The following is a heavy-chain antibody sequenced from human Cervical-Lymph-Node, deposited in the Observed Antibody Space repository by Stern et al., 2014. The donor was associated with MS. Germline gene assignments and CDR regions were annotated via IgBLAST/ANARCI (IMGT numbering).Heavy chain of an antibody. J-gene: IGHJ4*02. CDR1: GYTFTDYW. CDR2: IYPRASDI. D-gene: IGHD2-2*01. V-gene: IGHV5-51*04. CDR3: ARQMPPDY. Sequence: EVQLVQSGAEVRTPGESLKISCKASGYTFTDYWIGWVRQMPGKGLEWMGIIYPRASDITYSPSFPGPGTLSADRPISTAYLQWSSLRAPNTAIYYCARQMPPDYWGQGTLVTVSS.